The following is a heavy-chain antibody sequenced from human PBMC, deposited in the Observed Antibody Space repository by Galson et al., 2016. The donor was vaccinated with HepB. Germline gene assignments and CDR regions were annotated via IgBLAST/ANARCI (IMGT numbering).Heavy chain of an antibody. CDR3: SRAPEGEIVVAGTMGY. CDR1: GDTLNSYA. J-gene: IGHJ4*02. D-gene: IGHD6-19*01. CDR2: IIPIFAST. Sequence: SVKVSCKASGDTLNSYAVNWVRQAPGQGLEWMGEIIPIFASTIYAQKFQGRISITADESTSTAYMELSNLRSEDTAVYYCSRAPEGEIVVAGTMGYWGQGTLITVSS. V-gene: IGHV1-69*13.